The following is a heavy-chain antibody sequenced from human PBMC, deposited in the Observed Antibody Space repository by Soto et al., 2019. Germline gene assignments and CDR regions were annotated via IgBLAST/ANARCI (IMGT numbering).Heavy chain of an antibody. CDR1: GDSIISSDFY. CDR2: IFYLGSS. D-gene: IGHD3-3*02. Sequence: SETLSLTCTVSGDSIISSDFYWGWVRQPPGKGLEWIGSIFYLGSSYYNPSLKSRVTMSVDTSKNQFSLRLRSVTAADTALYFCARHSLALRKNNWFDPWGQGIMLTVSS. V-gene: IGHV4-39*01. CDR3: ARHSLALRKNNWFDP. J-gene: IGHJ5*02.